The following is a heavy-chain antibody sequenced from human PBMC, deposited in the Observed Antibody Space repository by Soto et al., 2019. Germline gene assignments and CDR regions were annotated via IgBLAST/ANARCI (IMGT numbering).Heavy chain of an antibody. Sequence: QVQLQESGPGLVRPSETLSLTCTVSGDSVKSGAYYWTWLLQSPGKGLEWIGYMSYGCSPNYNPSRKSRVSTAVATSNKHVSLNLRSVTAADTAVYYCARGRELELPGAYDIWGQGTKVAVSS. D-gene: IGHD1-1*01. V-gene: IGHV4-61*03. CDR1: GDSVKSGAYY. CDR3: ARGRELELPGAYDI. CDR2: MSYGCSP. J-gene: IGHJ3*02.